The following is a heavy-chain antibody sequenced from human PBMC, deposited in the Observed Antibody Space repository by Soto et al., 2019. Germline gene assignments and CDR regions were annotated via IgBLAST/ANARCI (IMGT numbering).Heavy chain of an antibody. CDR3: AKVRVAARVWMPDAFEI. CDR2: ISWNSGSI. V-gene: IGHV3-9*01. Sequence: GGSLRLSCAASGFTFDDYAMHWVRQAPGKGLEWVSGISWNSGSIGYADSVKGRFTISRANAKNSLYLQMNSLRAEDTALYYCAKVRVAARVWMPDAFEIWGQGTSVIVSS. J-gene: IGHJ3*02. D-gene: IGHD6-6*01. CDR1: GFTFDDYA.